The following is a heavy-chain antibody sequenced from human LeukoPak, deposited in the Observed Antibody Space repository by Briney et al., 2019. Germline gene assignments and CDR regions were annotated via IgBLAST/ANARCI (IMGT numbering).Heavy chain of an antibody. D-gene: IGHD6-13*01. J-gene: IGHJ6*02. V-gene: IGHV3-30-3*01. Sequence: GRSLRLSCAASGFTFSSYAMHWVRQAPGKGLEWVAVISYDGSNKYYADSVKGRFTISRDNSKNTLYLQMNSLRAEDTAVYYCARSGAAAGHSLEWYYGMDVWGQGTTVTVSS. CDR1: GFTFSSYA. CDR3: ARSGAAAGHSLEWYYGMDV. CDR2: ISYDGSNK.